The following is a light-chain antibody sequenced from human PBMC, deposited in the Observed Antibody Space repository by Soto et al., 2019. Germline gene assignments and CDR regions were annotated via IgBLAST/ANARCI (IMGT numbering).Light chain of an antibody. Sequence: EIVLTQSPGTLSLSPGDGATLSCRASQSVGSNYLAWYQQKPGQAPRLLIYGASSRATGIPDRFSGSGSGTDFTLTITRLEPEDSAMYYCQQYDTLPTFGQGT. J-gene: IGKJ1*01. CDR1: QSVGSNY. CDR2: GAS. CDR3: QQYDTLPT. V-gene: IGKV3-20*01.